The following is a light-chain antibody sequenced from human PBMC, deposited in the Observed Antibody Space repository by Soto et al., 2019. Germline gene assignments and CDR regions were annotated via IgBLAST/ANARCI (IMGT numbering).Light chain of an antibody. V-gene: IGKV3D-15*01. CDR3: QQYNNWPPIT. Sequence: EIVMTQSPSTLSVSPGERATLSCRASQSISSNLAWYQQKPAQAPRLLIYDASNRATGIPARFSGSGSGTDFTLTISSLEPEDFAVYYCQQYNNWPPITFGQGTRLEIK. J-gene: IGKJ5*01. CDR1: QSISSN. CDR2: DAS.